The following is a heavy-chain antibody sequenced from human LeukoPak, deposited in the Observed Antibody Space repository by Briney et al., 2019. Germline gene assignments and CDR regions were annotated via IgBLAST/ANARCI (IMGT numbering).Heavy chain of an antibody. D-gene: IGHD1-20*01. Sequence: ASVNVSPKPSGYRFTIYAISWVRQAPGQGVEWMGWISAYNGNTNYAQKFQGRVTMTTETSTSTAYMELRSLRSGDTAVYYCARDSSGRYNWNDWGGGTLVTVSS. CDR3: ARDSSGRYNWND. J-gene: IGHJ4*02. CDR2: ISAYNGNT. CDR1: GYRFTIYA. V-gene: IGHV1-18*01.